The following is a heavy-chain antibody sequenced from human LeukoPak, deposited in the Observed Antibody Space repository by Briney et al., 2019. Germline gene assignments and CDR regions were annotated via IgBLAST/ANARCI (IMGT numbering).Heavy chain of an antibody. CDR3: VRVSGYSSGWYGY. Sequence: GASVKVSCKASGGTFSSYAIIWVRQAPGQGLEWMGRIIPILGIANYAQKFQGRVTITADKSTSTAYMELSSLRSEDTAVYYCVRVSGYSSGWYGYWGQGTLVTVSS. D-gene: IGHD6-19*01. CDR2: IIPILGIA. J-gene: IGHJ4*02. V-gene: IGHV1-69*04. CDR1: GGTFSSYA.